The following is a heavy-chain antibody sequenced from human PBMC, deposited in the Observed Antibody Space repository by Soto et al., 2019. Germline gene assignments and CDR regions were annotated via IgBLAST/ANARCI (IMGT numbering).Heavy chain of an antibody. J-gene: IGHJ4*02. CDR1: GFTFSGSA. V-gene: IGHV3-73*01. CDR2: IRSKANSYAT. D-gene: IGHD3-3*01. Sequence: GGSLRLSCAASGFTFSGSAMHWVRQASGKGLEWVGRIRSKANSYATAYAASVKGRFTISRDDSKNTAYLQMNSLKTEDTAVYYCTRMTRDDSHWGQGTLVTVSS. CDR3: TRMTRDDSH.